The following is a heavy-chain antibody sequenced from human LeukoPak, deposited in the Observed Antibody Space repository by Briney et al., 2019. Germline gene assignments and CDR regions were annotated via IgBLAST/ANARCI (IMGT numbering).Heavy chain of an antibody. CDR1: GFMFRDAA. CDR3: ARDIELST. J-gene: IGHJ3*01. D-gene: IGHD5-12*01. V-gene: IGHV3-23*01. Sequence: GGSLRLSCAASGFMFRDAAMTWVRQAPGKGLEWVSLIAASGLNTYYADSVRGRFTISRDNSKSTLSLQMNSLRVEDTAIYYCARDIELSTWGLGTLVTVSS. CDR2: IAASGLNT.